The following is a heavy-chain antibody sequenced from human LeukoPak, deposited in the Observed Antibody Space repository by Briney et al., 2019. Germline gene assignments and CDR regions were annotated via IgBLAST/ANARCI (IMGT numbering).Heavy chain of an antibody. CDR2: IYPGDSDI. Sequence: GESLKISFQGSGYRFSSYWIVWVRPMSGKGLEWMGIIYPGDSDIKYSPSFQGQVTVSADKSTSTAYLQWSSLKASDTAMYYCARLREPGFHFDYWGQGTLVTVSS. V-gene: IGHV5-51*01. CDR1: GYRFSSYW. D-gene: IGHD1-14*01. CDR3: ARLREPGFHFDY. J-gene: IGHJ4*02.